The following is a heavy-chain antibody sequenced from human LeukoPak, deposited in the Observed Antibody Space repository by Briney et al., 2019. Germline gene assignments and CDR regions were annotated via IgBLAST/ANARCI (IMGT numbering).Heavy chain of an antibody. Sequence: GGSLRLSCAASGFTFSSYSMNWVRQAPGKRLEWVSSISSSSSYIYYADSVKGRFTISRDNAKNSLYLQMNSLRAEDTAVYYCARVSKQLAFDYWGQGTLVTVSS. CDR1: GFTFSSYS. CDR3: ARVSKQLAFDY. D-gene: IGHD6-13*01. CDR2: ISSSSSYI. J-gene: IGHJ4*02. V-gene: IGHV3-21*01.